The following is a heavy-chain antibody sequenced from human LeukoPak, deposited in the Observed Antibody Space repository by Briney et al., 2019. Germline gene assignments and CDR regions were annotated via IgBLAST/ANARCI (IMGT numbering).Heavy chain of an antibody. CDR3: AGAYGSGTGVCDAFDI. D-gene: IGHD3-10*01. J-gene: IGHJ3*02. CDR2: ISSSSSYI. Sequence: GGSLRLSCAASGFTFSSYSMNWVRQAPGKGLEWVSSISSSSSYIYYADSVKGRFTISRDNAKNSLYLQMNSLRAEDTAVHYCAGAYGSGTGVCDAFDIWGQGTMVTVSS. CDR1: GFTFSSYS. V-gene: IGHV3-21*01.